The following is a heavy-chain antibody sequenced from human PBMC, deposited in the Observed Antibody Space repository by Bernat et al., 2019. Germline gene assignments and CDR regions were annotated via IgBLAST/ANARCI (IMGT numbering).Heavy chain of an antibody. CDR1: GGSISNYY. CDR2: IYYSGTT. CDR3: ARDGSSGYYPDY. J-gene: IGHJ4*02. Sequence: QVQLQESGPGLVKPSETLSLSCTVSGGSISNYYWSWIRQPPGKGLEWIGYIYYSGTTNYNPSLKSRVTISVDTSKNQFSLKLSSVTAADTAVYYCARDGSSGYYPDYCGQGILVTVSS. V-gene: IGHV4-59*01. D-gene: IGHD3-22*01.